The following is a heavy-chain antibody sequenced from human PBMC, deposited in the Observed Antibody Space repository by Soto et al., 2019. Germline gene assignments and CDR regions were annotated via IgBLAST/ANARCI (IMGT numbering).Heavy chain of an antibody. CDR3: AKDQQLVPGYDAFDI. J-gene: IGHJ3*02. CDR1: GFTFSSYG. Sequence: GGSLRLSCAASGFTFSSYGMHWVRQAPGKGLEWVAVISYDGSNKYYADSVKGRFTISRDNSKNTLYLQMNSLRAEDTAVYYCAKDQQLVPGYDAFDIWGQGTMVTVSS. V-gene: IGHV3-30*18. CDR2: ISYDGSNK. D-gene: IGHD6-13*01.